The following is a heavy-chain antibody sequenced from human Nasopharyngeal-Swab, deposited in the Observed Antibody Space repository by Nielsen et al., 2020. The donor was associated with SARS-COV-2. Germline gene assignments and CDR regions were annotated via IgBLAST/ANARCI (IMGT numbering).Heavy chain of an antibody. J-gene: IGHJ6*02. V-gene: IGHV3-43*01. Sequence: GGSLRLSCAASGFTFDDYTMHWVRQAPGKGLEWVSLISWDGGSTYYADSVKGRFTISRDNSKNSLYLQMNSLRTEDTALYYCAKGITQHSSGWYVVSYYYGMDVWGQGTTVTASS. CDR3: AKGITQHSSGWYVVSYYYGMDV. CDR1: GFTFDDYT. CDR2: ISWDGGST. D-gene: IGHD6-19*01.